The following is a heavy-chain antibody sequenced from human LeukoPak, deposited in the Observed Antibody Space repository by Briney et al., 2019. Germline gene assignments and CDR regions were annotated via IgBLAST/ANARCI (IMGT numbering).Heavy chain of an antibody. J-gene: IGHJ3*02. Sequence: SVKVSCKASGGTFSSYAISWVRRAPGQGLEWMGRIIPILGIANYAQKFQGRVTITADKSTSTAYMELSSLRSEDTAVYYCARDHHNYDILLYAFDIWGQGTMVTVSS. CDR3: ARDHHNYDILLYAFDI. CDR2: IIPILGIA. CDR1: GGTFSSYA. D-gene: IGHD3-9*01. V-gene: IGHV1-69*04.